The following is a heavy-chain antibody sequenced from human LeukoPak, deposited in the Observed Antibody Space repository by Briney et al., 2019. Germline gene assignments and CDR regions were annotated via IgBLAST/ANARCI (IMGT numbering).Heavy chain of an antibody. V-gene: IGHV3-30*02. Sequence: GGSLRLSCAASGFTFSSYGMHWVRQAPGKGLEWVAFIRYDGSNKYYADSVKGRFTISRDNSKNTVYLQMNSLRAEDMAVYYCAEEGYYGSGSFPDYWGQGTLVTVSS. D-gene: IGHD3-10*01. CDR3: AEEGYYGSGSFPDY. CDR1: GFTFSSYG. CDR2: IRYDGSNK. J-gene: IGHJ4*02.